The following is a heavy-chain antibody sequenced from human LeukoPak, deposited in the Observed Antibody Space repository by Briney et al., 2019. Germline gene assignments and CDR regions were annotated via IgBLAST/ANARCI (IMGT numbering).Heavy chain of an antibody. J-gene: IGHJ4*02. Sequence: ETLSLTCTVSGGSISSSSYYWGWIRQAPGKGLEWVSVIYSGGKINYADSVKGRFTISRDNSKNTLYLQMNSLRAEDTAVYYCARGVANYYDNSGYQNWGQGTLVTVSS. CDR2: IYSGGKI. CDR3: ARGVANYYDNSGYQN. D-gene: IGHD3-22*01. V-gene: IGHV3-53*01. CDR1: GGSISSSSYY.